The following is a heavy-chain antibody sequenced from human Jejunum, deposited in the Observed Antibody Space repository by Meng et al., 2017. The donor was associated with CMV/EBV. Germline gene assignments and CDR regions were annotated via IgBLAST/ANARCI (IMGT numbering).Heavy chain of an antibody. CDR2: INWNGVTI. V-gene: IGHV3-9*01. Sequence: FTAYAMDVVREGAGKGLEWVSGINWNGVTIGYADSVKGRFTISRDNAKNSVYLQMNSLRAEDTALYHCARDYQPYYYHYYGMDVWGQGTTVTVSS. CDR3: ARDYQPYYYHYYGMDV. J-gene: IGHJ6*02. D-gene: IGHD2-2*01. CDR1: FTAYA.